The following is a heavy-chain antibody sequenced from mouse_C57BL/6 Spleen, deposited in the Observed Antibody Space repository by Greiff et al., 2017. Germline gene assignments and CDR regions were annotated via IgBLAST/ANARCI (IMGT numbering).Heavy chain of an antibody. D-gene: IGHD1-1*01. Sequence: LKESGPELVKPGASVKMSCKASGYTFTDYNMHWVKQSHGKSLEWIGYINPNNGGTSYNQKFKGKATLTVNKSSSTAYMELRSLTSEDSAVYYCARVDYGSSSFAYWGQGTLVTVSA. CDR2: INPNNGGT. CDR1: GYTFTDYN. J-gene: IGHJ3*01. CDR3: ARVDYGSSSFAY. V-gene: IGHV1-22*01.